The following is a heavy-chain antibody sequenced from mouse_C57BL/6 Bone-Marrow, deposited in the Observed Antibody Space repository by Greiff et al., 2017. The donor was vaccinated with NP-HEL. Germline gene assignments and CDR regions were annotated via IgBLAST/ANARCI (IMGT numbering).Heavy chain of an antibody. CDR1: GFTFSSYG. V-gene: IGHV5-6*01. CDR3: ARHLGLRYYFDY. CDR2: ISSGGSYT. J-gene: IGHJ2*01. D-gene: IGHD2-4*01. Sequence: EVQLQESGGDLVKPGGSLKLSCAASGFTFSSYGMSWVRQTPDKRLEWVATISSGGSYTYYPDSVKGRFTISRDNAKNTLYLQMSSLKSEDTAMYYCARHLGLRYYFDYWGQGTTLTVSS.